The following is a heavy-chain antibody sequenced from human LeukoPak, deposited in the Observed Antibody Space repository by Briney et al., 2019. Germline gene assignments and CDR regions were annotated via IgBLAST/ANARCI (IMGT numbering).Heavy chain of an antibody. CDR3: AREYYDYVWGSYGRDAFDI. D-gene: IGHD3-16*01. V-gene: IGHV3-30*04. Sequence: GGSLRLSCAASGFTFSSYAMHWVRQAPGKGLEWVAVISYDGSNKYYADSVKGRFTISRDNSKNTLYLQMNSLRAEDTAVYYCAREYYDYVWGSYGRDAFDIWGQWTMVTVSS. J-gene: IGHJ3*02. CDR2: ISYDGSNK. CDR1: GFTFSSYA.